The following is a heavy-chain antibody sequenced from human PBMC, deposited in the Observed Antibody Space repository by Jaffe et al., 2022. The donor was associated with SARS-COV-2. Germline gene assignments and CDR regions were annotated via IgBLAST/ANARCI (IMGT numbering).Heavy chain of an antibody. J-gene: IGHJ5*02. Sequence: EVQLLESGGGLVQPGGSLRLSCAASGFTFSSYAMSWVRQAPGKGLEWVSAISGSGGSTYYADSVKGRFTISRDNSKNTLYLQMNSLRAEDTAVYYCAKAKKAYCGGDCYPGTWGQGTLVTVSS. CDR2: ISGSGGST. V-gene: IGHV3-23*01. CDR3: AKAKKAYCGGDCYPGT. CDR1: GFTFSSYA. D-gene: IGHD2-21*02.